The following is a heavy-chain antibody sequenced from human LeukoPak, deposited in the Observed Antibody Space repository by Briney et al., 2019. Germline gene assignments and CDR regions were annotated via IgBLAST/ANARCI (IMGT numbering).Heavy chain of an antibody. D-gene: IGHD2-2*01. V-gene: IGHV3-11*01. CDR1: GFTPRDYY. Sequence: GGSLRLSCTATGFTPRDYYMNWFRQAPGKGLEWFSYISTSGNTIYYADSVKGRFTISRDNAKNSLYLQMDSLRADDTAVYNCARGCFICPSDCWGQGTLVTVSS. J-gene: IGHJ4*02. CDR3: ARGCFICPSDC. CDR2: ISTSGNTI.